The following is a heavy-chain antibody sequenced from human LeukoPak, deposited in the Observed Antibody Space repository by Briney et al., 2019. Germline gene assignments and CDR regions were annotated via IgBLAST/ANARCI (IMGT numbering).Heavy chain of an antibody. D-gene: IGHD5-24*01. CDR2: IYYSGST. J-gene: IGHJ4*02. Sequence: SETLSLTCTVSGGSISSYYWSWIRQPPGKGLEWIGYIYYSGSTSYNPSLKSRVTISVDTSKNQFSLKLSSVTAADTAVYYCARDRGLHTGGYFDYWGQGTLVTVSS. CDR3: ARDRGLHTGGYFDY. V-gene: IGHV4-59*01. CDR1: GGSISSYY.